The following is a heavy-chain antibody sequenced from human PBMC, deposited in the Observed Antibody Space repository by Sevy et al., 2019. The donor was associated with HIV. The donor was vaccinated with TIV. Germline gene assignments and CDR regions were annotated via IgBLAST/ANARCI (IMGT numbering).Heavy chain of an antibody. D-gene: IGHD2-15*01. Sequence: GGCLRLSCAASGFTFSSYAMNWVRQAPGKGLDWVYSVSVTGRSTYYADSVEGRFTISRDNSKSTLYLQMNSLRADDTAVYYCANGYCSGGSCPRDYYYYGMDVWGQGTTVTVSS. V-gene: IGHV3-23*01. CDR2: VSVTGRST. J-gene: IGHJ6*02. CDR3: ANGYCSGGSCPRDYYYYGMDV. CDR1: GFTFSSYA.